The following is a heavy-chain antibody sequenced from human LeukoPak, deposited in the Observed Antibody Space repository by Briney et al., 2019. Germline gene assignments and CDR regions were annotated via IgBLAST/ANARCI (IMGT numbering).Heavy chain of an antibody. CDR2: ISYDGSNK. Sequence: PGRSLRLSCAASGFTFSSYAMHWVRQAPGKGLEWVAVISYDGSNKYYADSVKGRFTISRDNSKITLYLQMNSLRAEDTAVYYCARDSGSSGWYLISYYFDYWGQGTLVTVSS. CDR3: ARDSGSSGWYLISYYFDY. CDR1: GFTFSSYA. J-gene: IGHJ4*02. V-gene: IGHV3-30-3*01. D-gene: IGHD6-19*01.